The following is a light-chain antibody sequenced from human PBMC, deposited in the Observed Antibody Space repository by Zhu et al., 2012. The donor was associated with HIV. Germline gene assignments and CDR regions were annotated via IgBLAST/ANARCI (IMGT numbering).Light chain of an antibody. CDR3: QNYNSGPPT. Sequence: DIQMTQSPSSLSASVGDRVTITCRASQGISKYLARYQQKPGKVPKLLIHGASTLLSGVPSRFSGRRSGTDFTLTISGLQPEDVATYYCQNYNSGPPTFGPGTKVDVK. CDR2: GAS. J-gene: IGKJ3*01. V-gene: IGKV1-27*01. CDR1: QGISKY.